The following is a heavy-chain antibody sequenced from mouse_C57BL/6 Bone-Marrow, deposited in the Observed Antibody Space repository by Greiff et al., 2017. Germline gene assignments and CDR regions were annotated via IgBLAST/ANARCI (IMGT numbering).Heavy chain of an antibody. CDR3: ASYGKEDY. CDR1: GYTFTSYT. CDR2: INPSSGYT. D-gene: IGHD1-1*01. Sequence: VQLQQSGAELARPGASVKMSCKASGYTFTSYTMHWVKQRPGQGLEWIGYINPSSGYTKYNQKFKDKATLTADKSSSPAYMQLSSLTSEDSAVYYCASYGKEDYWGQGTTRTGPS. V-gene: IGHV1-4*01. J-gene: IGHJ2*01.